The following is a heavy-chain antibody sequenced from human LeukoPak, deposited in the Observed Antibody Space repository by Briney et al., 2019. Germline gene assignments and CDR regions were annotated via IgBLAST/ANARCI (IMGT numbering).Heavy chain of an antibody. D-gene: IGHD2-2*01. V-gene: IGHV4-59*01. Sequence: SETLSLTCTVSGGSTSISYWSWSRQPPGKGLDWIGEIYSIGRTNYNPSLKSRVTISLDTSKNQFSLKLSSLTAADPAVYYCASDVSGCLDTGCDSSGFDPWGQGTLVTVSS. J-gene: IGHJ5*02. CDR1: GGSTSISY. CDR2: IYSIGRT. CDR3: ASDVSGCLDTGCDSSGFDP.